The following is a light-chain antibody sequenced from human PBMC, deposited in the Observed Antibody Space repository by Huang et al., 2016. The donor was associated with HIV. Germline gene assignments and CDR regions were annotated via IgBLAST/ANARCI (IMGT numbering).Light chain of an antibody. V-gene: IGKV1-NL1*01. Sequence: DIQMTQSPSSLSASVGDRVTIACRASQYISTSLAWYQQKPGKAPRVLLFAASRLESGVPSRFSGSGSGTAFTLTISSLQPEDFATYYCQQYGTNSLTFGGGTKVESK. J-gene: IGKJ4*01. CDR3: QQYGTNSLT. CDR2: AAS. CDR1: QYISTS.